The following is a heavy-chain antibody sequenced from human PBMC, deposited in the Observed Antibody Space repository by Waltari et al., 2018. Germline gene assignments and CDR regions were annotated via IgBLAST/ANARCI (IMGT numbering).Heavy chain of an antibody. V-gene: IGHV1-24*01. D-gene: IGHD6-25*01. CDR2: FDPEEGET. CDR1: GYTLTELS. CDR3: AIRAAVGAFDI. J-gene: IGHJ3*02. Sequence: QVQLVQSGAEVKKPGASVKVSCKVSGYTLTELSMHWVRQAPGKGLEWMGGFDPEEGETIYAQKFQGRVTITADESTSTAYMELSSLRSEDTAVYYCAIRAAVGAFDIWGQGTMVTVSS.